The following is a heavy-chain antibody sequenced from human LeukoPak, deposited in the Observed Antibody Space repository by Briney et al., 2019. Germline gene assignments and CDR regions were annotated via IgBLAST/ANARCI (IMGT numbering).Heavy chain of an antibody. D-gene: IGHD1-14*01. CDR1: GGSFSGYY. J-gene: IGHJ4*02. Sequence: SETLSLTCAVYGGSFSGYYWSWIRQPPGKGLEWIGEINHSGSTNYNPSLKSRVTISVDTSKNQFSLKLSSVTAADTAVYYCARGEPTAPEDYWGQGTLVTVSS. V-gene: IGHV4-34*01. CDR3: ARGEPTAPEDY. CDR2: INHSGST.